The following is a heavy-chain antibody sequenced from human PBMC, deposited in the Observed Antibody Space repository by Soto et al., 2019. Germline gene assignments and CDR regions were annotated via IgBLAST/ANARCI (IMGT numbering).Heavy chain of an antibody. D-gene: IGHD3-3*01. CDR2: INPNSGGT. CDR1: GYTFTGYY. CDR3: AVARGYAIFGAGSYDY. Sequence: VCCKASGYTFTGYYMHWVRQAPGQGLEWMGWINPNSGGTNYAQKFQGRVTMTRDTSISTAYMELSRLRSDDTAVYYCAVARGYAIFGAGSYDYWGQGTLVTVSS. V-gene: IGHV1-2*02. J-gene: IGHJ4*02.